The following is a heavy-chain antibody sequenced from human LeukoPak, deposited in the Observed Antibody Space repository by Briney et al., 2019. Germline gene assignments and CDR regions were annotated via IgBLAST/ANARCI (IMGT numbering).Heavy chain of an antibody. CDR3: AKSLSSGYPFDY. CDR2: ISYDGSNK. CDR1: GFIFTDYG. J-gene: IGHJ4*02. V-gene: IGHV3-30*19. D-gene: IGHD3-22*01. Sequence: GGSLRLSCAASGFIFTDYGMHWVRQAPGKGLEWVAVISYDGSNKYYADSVKGRFTISRDNSKNTLYLQMNSLRAEDTAVYYCAKSLSSGYPFDYWGQGTLVTVSS.